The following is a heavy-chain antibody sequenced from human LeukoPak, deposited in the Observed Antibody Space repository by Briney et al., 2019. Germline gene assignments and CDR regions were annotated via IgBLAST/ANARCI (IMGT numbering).Heavy chain of an antibody. CDR3: ARERKNGQVDY. D-gene: IGHD1-1*01. Sequence: SETLSLTCTVSGGSISSGSYYWSWIRQPAGKGLEWIGRIYTSGSTNYNPSLKSRVTISVDTSKNQFSLKLSSVIAADTAVYYCARERKNGQVDYWGQGTLVTVPS. V-gene: IGHV4-61*02. J-gene: IGHJ4*02. CDR1: GGSISSGSYY. CDR2: IYTSGST.